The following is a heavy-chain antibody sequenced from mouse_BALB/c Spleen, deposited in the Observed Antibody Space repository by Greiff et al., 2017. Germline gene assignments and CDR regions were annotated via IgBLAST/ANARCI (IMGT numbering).Heavy chain of an antibody. D-gene: IGHD1-2*01. J-gene: IGHJ3*01. CDR1: GFTFSSYA. Sequence: EVQVVESGGGLVKPGGSLKLSCAASGFTFSSYAMSWVRQTPEKRLEWVASISSGGSTYYPDSVKGRFTISRDNARNILYLQMSSLRSEDTAMYYCARGDGYFLAWFAYWGQGTLVTVSA. CDR3: ARGDGYFLAWFAY. CDR2: ISSGGST. V-gene: IGHV5-6-5*01.